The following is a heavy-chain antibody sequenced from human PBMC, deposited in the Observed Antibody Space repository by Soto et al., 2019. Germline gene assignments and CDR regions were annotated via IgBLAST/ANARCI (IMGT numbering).Heavy chain of an antibody. V-gene: IGHV3-30-3*01. J-gene: IGHJ4*02. Sequence: HPGGSLRLSCAASGFTFSSYAMHWVRQAPGKGLEWVAVISYDGSNKYYADSVKGRFTISRDNSKNTLYLQMNSLRAEDTAVYYCARAFKVRCSSTSCYIDYWGQGTLVTVSS. CDR3: ARAFKVRCSSTSCYIDY. D-gene: IGHD2-2*02. CDR1: GFTFSSYA. CDR2: ISYDGSNK.